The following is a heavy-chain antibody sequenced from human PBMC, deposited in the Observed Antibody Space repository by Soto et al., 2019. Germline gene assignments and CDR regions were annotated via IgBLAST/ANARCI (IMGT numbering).Heavy chain of an antibody. V-gene: IGHV3-74*01. D-gene: IGHD2-15*01. J-gene: IGHJ5*02. CDR3: ARGCSGGSCYPTT. Sequence: GGSLRLSCAASGFTFSSYWMHWVRQAPGKGLVWVSRINSDGSSTSYADSMKGRFTISRDNAKNTLYLQMNSLRAEDTAVYYCARGCSGGSCYPTTWGQGTLVTVSS. CDR2: INSDGSST. CDR1: GFTFSSYW.